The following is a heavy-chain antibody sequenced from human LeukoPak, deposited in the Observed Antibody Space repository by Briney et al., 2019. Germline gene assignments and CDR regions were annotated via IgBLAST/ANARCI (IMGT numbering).Heavy chain of an antibody. Sequence: GSLRLSCAASGFTFSSYGMHWVRQAPGKGLEWVAVISYDGSNKYYADSVKGRFTISRDNSKNTLYLQMNSLRAEDTAVYCCAKAGGDSSGWFDYWGQGTLVTVSS. CDR3: AKAGGDSSGWFDY. V-gene: IGHV3-30*18. J-gene: IGHJ4*02. CDR2: ISYDGSNK. D-gene: IGHD6-19*01. CDR1: GFTFSSYG.